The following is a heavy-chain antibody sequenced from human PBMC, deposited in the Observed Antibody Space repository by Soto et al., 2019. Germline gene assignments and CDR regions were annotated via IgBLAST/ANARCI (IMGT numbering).Heavy chain of an antibody. CDR2: IIPIFGTA. CDR3: ARDYSSSTLGAFDI. CDR1: GGTFSSYA. Sequence: SVKVSCKASGGTFSSYAISWVRQAPGQGLEWMGGIIPIFGTANYAQKFQGRVTITADKSTSTAYMELSSLRSEDTAVYYCARDYSSSTLGAFDIWGQGTMVTVS. V-gene: IGHV1-69*06. J-gene: IGHJ3*02. D-gene: IGHD6-6*01.